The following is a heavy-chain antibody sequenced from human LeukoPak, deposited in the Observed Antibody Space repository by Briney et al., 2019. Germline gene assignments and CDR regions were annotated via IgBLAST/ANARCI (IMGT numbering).Heavy chain of an antibody. V-gene: IGHV4-39*07. CDR2: IYYSGST. CDR1: GDSITSSSYY. Sequence: SETLSLTCTVSGDSITSSSYYWGWIRQPPGKGLEWIGSIYYSGSTNYNPSLKSRVTISVDTSKNQFSLKLGSVTAADTAVYYCARDIPRYCSSSSRSVEGGGHNWFDPWGQGTLVTVSS. D-gene: IGHD2-15*01. CDR3: ARDIPRYCSSSSRSVEGGGHNWFDP. J-gene: IGHJ5*02.